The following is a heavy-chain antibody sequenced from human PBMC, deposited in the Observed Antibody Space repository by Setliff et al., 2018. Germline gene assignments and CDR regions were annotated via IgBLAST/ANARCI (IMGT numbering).Heavy chain of an antibody. J-gene: IGHJ4*02. Sequence: GGSLRLSCAASGFTFSRYGMHWIRQAPGKGLEWVAFILYDGSNKDYADSVKGRFTISRDNAKNSLYMQMNSLRAEDTAVYYCARGGSPYYFDYWGQGTLVTVSS. CDR1: GFTFSRYG. D-gene: IGHD3-16*01. V-gene: IGHV3-30*02. CDR3: ARGGSPYYFDY. CDR2: ILYDGSNK.